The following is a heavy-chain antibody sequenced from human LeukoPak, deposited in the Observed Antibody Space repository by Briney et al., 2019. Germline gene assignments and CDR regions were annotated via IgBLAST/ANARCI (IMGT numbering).Heavy chain of an antibody. J-gene: IGHJ2*01. CDR3: ARRTYFDL. CDR2: IRDSGST. V-gene: IGHV4-61*01. Sequence: ASETLSLTCTVSGASVSSASNHWNWIRQPPGKGLEWIGYIRDSGSTNYNPSLKSRVTISVDTSKNQFSLKLSSVTAADTAVYYCARRTYFDLWGRGTLVTVSS. CDR1: GASVSSASNH.